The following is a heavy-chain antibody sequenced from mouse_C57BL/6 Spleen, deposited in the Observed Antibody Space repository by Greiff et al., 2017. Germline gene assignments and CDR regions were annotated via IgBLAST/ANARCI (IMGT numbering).Heavy chain of an antibody. J-gene: IGHJ1*03. Sequence: QVQLQQSGAELVRPGTSVKMSCKASGYTFTNYWIGWAKQRPGHGLEWIGDIYPGGGYTNYNEKFKGKATLTADKSSSTAYMQFSSLTSEDSAIYYCARGYGSSHWYFDVWGTGTTVTVSS. D-gene: IGHD1-1*01. CDR3: ARGYGSSHWYFDV. CDR1: GYTFTNYW. CDR2: IYPGGGYT. V-gene: IGHV1-63*01.